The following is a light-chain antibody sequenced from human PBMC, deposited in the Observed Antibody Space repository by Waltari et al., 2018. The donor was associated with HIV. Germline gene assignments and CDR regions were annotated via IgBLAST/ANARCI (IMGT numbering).Light chain of an antibody. J-gene: IGKJ1*01. V-gene: IGKV1-5*03. CDR3: QQYKTYSAT. CDR2: EAT. CDR1: QSVDIW. Sequence: DIQMTQSPSTLSAFAGDRVTITCRASQSVDIWLAWYQQKPGQAPKVLIYEATNLHSGVPSRFSGSGSGTEFAPTITGLQPDDFATYYCQQYKTYSATFGQGTKVEIK.